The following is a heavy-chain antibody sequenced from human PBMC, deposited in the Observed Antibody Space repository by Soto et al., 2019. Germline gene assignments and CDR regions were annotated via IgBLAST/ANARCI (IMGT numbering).Heavy chain of an antibody. CDR3: ASRPGFDPYYFDY. CDR2: ISGSGEHT. V-gene: IGHV3-23*01. CDR1: GFTFSSQG. Sequence: EVQLLESGGGLVQPGGSLRLSCAGSGFTFSSQGMAWIRLAPGKGLEWVSAISGSGEHTYYADNVKGRFTISRDNSNNILYLQMNSLRGEDTALYHCASRPGFDPYYFDYWRQGTLVTVSS. J-gene: IGHJ4*02.